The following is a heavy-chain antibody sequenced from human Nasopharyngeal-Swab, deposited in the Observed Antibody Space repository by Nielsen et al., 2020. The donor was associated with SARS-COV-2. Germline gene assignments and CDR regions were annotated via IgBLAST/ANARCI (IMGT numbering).Heavy chain of an antibody. CDR1: GGSFSGYY. V-gene: IGHV4-34*01. D-gene: IGHD3-16*01. CDR2: IHHSGST. CDR3: ARRAGGRGFDY. Sequence: SETLSLTCAVYGGSFSGYYWSWIRQPPGKGLEWIGEIHHSGSTNYNPSLKSRVTISVDTSKNQFSLKLSSVTAADPAVYYCARRAGGRGFDYWGQGTLVTVSS. J-gene: IGHJ4*02.